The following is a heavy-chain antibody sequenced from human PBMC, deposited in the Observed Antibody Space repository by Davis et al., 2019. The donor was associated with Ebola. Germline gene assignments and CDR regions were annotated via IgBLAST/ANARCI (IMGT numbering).Heavy chain of an antibody. CDR2: IIPIFGTA. CDR1: GGTFSSYA. J-gene: IGHJ4*02. Sequence: SVKVSCKASGGTFSSYAISWVRQAPGQGLEWMGGIIPIFGTANYAQKFQGRVTITADKSTSTAYMELNSLRDEDTAVYYCASQVILTNDYWGQGTLVTVSS. CDR3: ASQVILTNDY. V-gene: IGHV1-69*06. D-gene: IGHD3-9*01.